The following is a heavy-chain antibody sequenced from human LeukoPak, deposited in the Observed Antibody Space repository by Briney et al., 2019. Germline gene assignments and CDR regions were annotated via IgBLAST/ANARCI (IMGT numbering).Heavy chain of an antibody. CDR3: ARDALGYCSSTSCPYYYYGMDV. J-gene: IGHJ6*02. Sequence: GGSLRLSCAASGFTVSSNYMSWVRQAPGKGLEWVAVIWYDGSNIYYGDSVKGRFTIARDNSKNTLYLQMNSLRAEDTAVYYCARDALGYCSSTSCPYYYYGMDVWGQGTTVTVSS. CDR2: IWYDGSNI. D-gene: IGHD2-2*01. V-gene: IGHV3-33*08. CDR1: GFTVSSNY.